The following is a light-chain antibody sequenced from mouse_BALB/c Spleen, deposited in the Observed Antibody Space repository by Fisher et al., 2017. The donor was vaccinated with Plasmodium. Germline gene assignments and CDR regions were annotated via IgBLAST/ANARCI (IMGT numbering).Light chain of an antibody. Sequence: VLTQTPLSLTVSLGDQASISCRSSRSLVHSNGNTYLHWYLQKPGQSPKLLIYKVSNRFSGVPDRFRGSGSGTDFTLKISRVEAEDLGVYFCSQSTHLPLTFGAGTKLELK. CDR2: KVS. CDR1: RSLVHSNGNTY. J-gene: IGKJ5*01. CDR3: SQSTHLPLT. V-gene: IGKV1-110*01.